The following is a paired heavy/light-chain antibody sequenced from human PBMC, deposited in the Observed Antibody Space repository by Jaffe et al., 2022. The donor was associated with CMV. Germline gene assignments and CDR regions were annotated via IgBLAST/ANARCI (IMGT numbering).Light chain of an antibody. CDR2: GVS. CDR3: LHYNDGSET. Sequence: EMVMTQSPTTLSVSPGKTATLSCRASQSVNNKLAWYQQKPGQAPRLLLYGVSTRATAIPDRFSGSGSETEFTLTISSLQSEDVGHYYCLHYNDGSETLGQGTKVEI. J-gene: IGKJ1*01. V-gene: IGKV3D-15*01. CDR1: QSVNNK.
Heavy chain of an antibody. CDR1: GNSILKSTYY. V-gene: IGHV4-39*01. D-gene: IGHD2-21*02. CDR3: ARRPPPWQVTSRQNHYFYLDV. Sequence: QVQLQESGPGLVKPSETLSLTCTVSGNSILKSTYYWGWFRQSPGKGLEWIGNIYYSGRTYYNPSLKSRVTISVDTSKNQFFLDLTSATAADTAVYFCARRPPPWQVTSRQNHYFYLDVWGRGTTVTVSS. CDR2: IYYSGRT. J-gene: IGHJ6*03.